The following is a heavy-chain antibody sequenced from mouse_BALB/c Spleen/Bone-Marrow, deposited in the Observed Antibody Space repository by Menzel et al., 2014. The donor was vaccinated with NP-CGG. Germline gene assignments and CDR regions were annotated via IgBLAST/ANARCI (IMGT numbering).Heavy chain of an antibody. CDR1: GYAFSSSW. V-gene: IGHV1-82*01. J-gene: IGHJ2*01. D-gene: IGHD1-1*01. Sequence: QVQLQQSGPELVKPGASVKISCKASGYAFSSSWMNWGKQRPGQGLEWIGRIYPGDGDTNYNGKFKGKATLTADKSSSTAYMQLSSLTSVDSAVYFCARLLGYYFDYWGQGTTLTVSS. CDR3: ARLLGYYFDY. CDR2: IYPGDGDT.